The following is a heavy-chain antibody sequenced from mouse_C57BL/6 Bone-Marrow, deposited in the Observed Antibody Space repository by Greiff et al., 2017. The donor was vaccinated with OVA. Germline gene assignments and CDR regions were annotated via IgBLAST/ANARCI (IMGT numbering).Heavy chain of an antibody. Sequence: QVHVKQSGPELVKPGASVKISCKASGYAFSSSWMNWVKQRPGKGLEWIGRIYPGDGDTNYNGKFKGKATLTADKSSSTAYMQLSSLTSEDSAVYFCASLLLRAMDYWGQGTSVTVSS. CDR1: GYAFSSSW. J-gene: IGHJ4*01. D-gene: IGHD1-1*01. CDR3: ASLLLRAMDY. V-gene: IGHV1-82*01. CDR2: IYPGDGDT.